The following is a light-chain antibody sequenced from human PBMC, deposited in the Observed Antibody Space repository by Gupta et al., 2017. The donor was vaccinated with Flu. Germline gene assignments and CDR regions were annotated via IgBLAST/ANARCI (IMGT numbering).Light chain of an antibody. CDR1: SSDVGSYNR. J-gene: IGLJ2*01. CDR3: CLYADGRTGHVI. V-gene: IGLV2-23*01. CDR2: EGS. Sequence: QSAPTQPASVSGPPGQSITISCTGTSSDVGSYNRVSWYQQHPGKAPNLMIYEGSKRPSGVSNRFSGSNSGNTASLTISGLQAEDEADYYCCLYADGRTGHVIFGGGTKLTVL.